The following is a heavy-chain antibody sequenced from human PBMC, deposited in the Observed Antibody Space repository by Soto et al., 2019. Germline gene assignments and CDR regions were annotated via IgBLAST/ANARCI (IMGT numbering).Heavy chain of an antibody. D-gene: IGHD2-2*02. CDR1: GFTFDDYA. Sequence: PGGSLRLSCAASGFTFDDYAMHWVRQAQGKGLEWVSGISWNSGSIGYADSVKGRFTISRDNSKNSLYLQMNSLRAEETALFYCAKAPAAINYYYYYLAVWGKGTTVPVSS. V-gene: IGHV3-9*01. J-gene: IGHJ6*03. CDR3: AKAPAAINYYYYYLAV. CDR2: ISWNSGSI.